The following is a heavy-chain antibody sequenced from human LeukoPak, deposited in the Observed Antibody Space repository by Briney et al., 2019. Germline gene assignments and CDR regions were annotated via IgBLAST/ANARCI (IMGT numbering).Heavy chain of an antibody. J-gene: IGHJ4*02. CDR1: GFTFISYS. CDR3: AKDSYDNSI. CDR2: ISDSGGRT. Sequence: GGSLRLSCSVSGFTFISYSMTWVRQAPGKGLEWVSAISDSGGRTFYADSVKGRFTISRDNSKNTLYLQMHSLRAEDTAVYYCAKDSYDNSIWGQGTLVTVSS. V-gene: IGHV3-23*01. D-gene: IGHD3-22*01.